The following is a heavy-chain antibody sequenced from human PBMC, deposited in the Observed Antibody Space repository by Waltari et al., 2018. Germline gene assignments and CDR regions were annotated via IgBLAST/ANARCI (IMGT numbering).Heavy chain of an antibody. V-gene: IGHV1-2*06. CDR3: ASRNCSSTSCPYYYYYGMDV. Sequence: QVQLVQSGAEVKKPGASVKVSCKASGYTFTGYYMPWVRQAPGQGLEWMGRINPNSGGTNYAQKFQGRVTMTRDTSISTAYMELSRLRSDDTAVYYCASRNCSSTSCPYYYYYGMDVWGQGTTVTVSS. CDR1: GYTFTGYY. D-gene: IGHD2-2*01. CDR2: INPNSGGT. J-gene: IGHJ6*02.